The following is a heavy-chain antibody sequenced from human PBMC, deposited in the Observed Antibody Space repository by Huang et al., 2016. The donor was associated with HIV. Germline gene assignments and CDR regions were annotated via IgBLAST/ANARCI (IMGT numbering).Heavy chain of an antibody. CDR2: IRLDVRET. CDR1: GDTFLRYD. J-gene: IGHJ4*02. V-gene: IGHV1-18*04. D-gene: IGHD6-19*01. Sequence: QVRLVQSGAEVKKPGASLTVSCKADGDTFLRYDISWVRQVPEQGLEWVGRIRLDVRETRDAKRSQGRLNMTRDTSASTAYMELRSLGADDTAVYYCARDREFSSGWGWAGYYLDYWGQGTPVLVSS. CDR3: ARDREFSSGWGWAGYYLDY.